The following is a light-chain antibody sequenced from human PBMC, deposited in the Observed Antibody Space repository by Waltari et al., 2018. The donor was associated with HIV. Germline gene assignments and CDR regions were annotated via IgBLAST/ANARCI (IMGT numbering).Light chain of an antibody. CDR3: CSYAGSSNWV. Sequence: QSALTQPASVSGSPGQSITISCTGSSSDVGSYNLVSWYQQHPGKAPKLIIYEGINRPSGVSNRFSGSKSGNTAFLTISGLQAEDEADYYCCSYAGSSNWVFGGGTKLTVL. CDR2: EGI. J-gene: IGLJ3*02. CDR1: SSDVGSYNL. V-gene: IGLV2-23*01.